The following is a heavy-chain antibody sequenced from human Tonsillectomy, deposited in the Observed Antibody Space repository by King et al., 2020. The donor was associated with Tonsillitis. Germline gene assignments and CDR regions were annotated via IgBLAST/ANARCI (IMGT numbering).Heavy chain of an antibody. D-gene: IGHD6-13*01. J-gene: IGHJ6*02. CDR2: IFSNDEK. V-gene: IGHV2-26*01. CDR1: GFSLSNARLG. Sequence: VTLKESGPALVKPTETLTLTCTVSGFSLSNARLGVSWIRQPPGKALEWLAFIFSNDEKSYSTSLKSRLTISKATSKSQVVLTMTNVDPVDTATSYCARISAAGWVYYGMDVWGQGTTVTVSS. CDR3: ARISAAGWVYYGMDV.